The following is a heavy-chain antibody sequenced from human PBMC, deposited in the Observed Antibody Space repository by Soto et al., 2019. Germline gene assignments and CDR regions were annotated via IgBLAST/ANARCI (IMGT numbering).Heavy chain of an antibody. J-gene: IGHJ4*02. D-gene: IGHD6-13*01. CDR2: IWYDGSNK. CDR1: GFTFSSYG. CDR3: ARPPSYSSSWYGIDY. V-gene: IGHV3-33*01. Sequence: QVQLVESGGGVVQPGRSLRLSCAASGFTFSSYGMHWVRQAPGKGLEWVAVIWYDGSNKYYADSVKGRFTISRDNSKNTLYLQMNSLRAEDTAVYYCARPPSYSSSWYGIDYWGQGTLVTVSS.